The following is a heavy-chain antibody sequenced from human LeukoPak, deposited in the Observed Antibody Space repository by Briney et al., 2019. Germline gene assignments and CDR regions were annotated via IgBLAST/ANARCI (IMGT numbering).Heavy chain of an antibody. CDR1: GGSISSYY. CDR2: IYYSGST. Sequence: PSQTLSLTGTVSGGSISSYYWSWIRQPPGKGLEWIGYIYYSGSTNYNPSLKSRLTISVDTSKNQFSLKLSSVTAADTAVYYCARGSVTTPRPDYWGQGTLVTVSS. CDR3: ARGSVTTPRPDY. J-gene: IGHJ4*02. V-gene: IGHV4-59*08. D-gene: IGHD4-11*01.